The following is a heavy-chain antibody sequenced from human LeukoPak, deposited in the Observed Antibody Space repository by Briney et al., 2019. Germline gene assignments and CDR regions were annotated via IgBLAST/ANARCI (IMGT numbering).Heavy chain of an antibody. J-gene: IGHJ6*03. Sequence: GGSLRLSCAASGFTFSSYAMHWVRQAPGKGLEWVAVISYDGSNKYYADSVKGRFTISRDNSKNTLYLQMNSLRAEDTAVYYCARSSGYYYFVYYYYMDVWGKGTTVTVSS. D-gene: IGHD3-22*01. V-gene: IGHV3-30*04. CDR1: GFTFSSYA. CDR2: ISYDGSNK. CDR3: ARSSGYYYFVYYYYMDV.